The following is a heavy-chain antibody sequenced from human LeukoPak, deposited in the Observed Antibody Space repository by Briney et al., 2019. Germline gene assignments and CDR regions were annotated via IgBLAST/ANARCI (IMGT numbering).Heavy chain of an antibody. D-gene: IGHD3-22*01. CDR1: GYTFTSYA. Sequence: ASVKVSCKASGYTFTSYAMHWVRQAPGQGLEWMGWINPNSGGTNYAQKFQGRVTMTRDTSISTAYMELSRLRSDDTAVYYCARDSFPGRYYEGAFDIWGQGTMVTVSS. CDR3: ARDSFPGRYYEGAFDI. CDR2: INPNSGGT. V-gene: IGHV1-2*02. J-gene: IGHJ3*02.